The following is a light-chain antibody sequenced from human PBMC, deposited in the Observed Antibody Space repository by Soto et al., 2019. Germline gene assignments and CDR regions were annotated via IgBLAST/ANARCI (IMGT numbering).Light chain of an antibody. CDR2: DAS. CDR3: QQRSNWPWT. Sequence: EIVCTQSLATLSLSPGERATLSCRASQSVSSYLAWYQQKPGQAPRLLIYDASNRATGIPARFSGSGSGTDFTLTISSLEPEDFAVYYCQQRSNWPWTFGQGTKVDIK. V-gene: IGKV3-11*01. CDR1: QSVSSY. J-gene: IGKJ1*01.